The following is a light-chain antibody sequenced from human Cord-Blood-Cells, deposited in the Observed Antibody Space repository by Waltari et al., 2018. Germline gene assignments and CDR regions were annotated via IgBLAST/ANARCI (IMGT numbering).Light chain of an antibody. CDR3: QQSYSTPYS. CDR1: QSISSY. CDR2: AAS. Sequence: IKITHPPSSCPPSVGTRVTTTCRASQSISSYLNWYQQKPGKAPKLLIYAASSLQSGVPSRFSGSGSGTDFTLTISSLQPEDFATYYCQQSYSTPYSFGQGTKLEIK. J-gene: IGKJ2*03. V-gene: IGKV1-39*01.